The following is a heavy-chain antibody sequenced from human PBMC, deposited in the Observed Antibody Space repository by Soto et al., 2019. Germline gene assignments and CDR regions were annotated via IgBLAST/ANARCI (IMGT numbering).Heavy chain of an antibody. CDR1: GGSFSSGGYY. J-gene: IGHJ1*01. CDR2: FYYCGTT. CDR3: AGSFHSGYGTFEL. V-gene: IGHV4-31*03. D-gene: IGHD5-12*01. Sequence: QVQLQESGPGLVKPSQTLSLSCTVSGGSFSSGGYYCSWIRQHPGEGLELMSYFYYCGTTKYSQTLESRLTMSVDASQSQFSLRLSSVTDADTAVYYFAGSFHSGYGTFELWGQGTLVTVSS.